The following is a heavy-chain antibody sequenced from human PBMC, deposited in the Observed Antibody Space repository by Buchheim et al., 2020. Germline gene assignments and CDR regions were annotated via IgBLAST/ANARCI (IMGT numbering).Heavy chain of an antibody. D-gene: IGHD3-22*01. CDR2: VSADNGRT. Sequence: QVQLVQSGGEVKKPGASVKVSCKASGYTFTTYGITWVRQAPGQGLEWLGWVSADNGRTKYAVKVQGRVTMTTDNSTSTAYMELTNLTSDDMAVYYCARGSVTVDYWGQGTL. CDR3: ARGSVTVDY. V-gene: IGHV1-18*03. J-gene: IGHJ4*02. CDR1: GYTFTTYG.